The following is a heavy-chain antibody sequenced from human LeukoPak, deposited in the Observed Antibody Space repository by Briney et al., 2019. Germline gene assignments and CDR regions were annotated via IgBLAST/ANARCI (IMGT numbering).Heavy chain of an antibody. V-gene: IGHV4-59*12. Sequence: PSETLSLTCTVPGGSIDSYYWSRIRQPPGKGLERIGYIYYSRTTNYNPSLQSRLTISVHTSKNQFSLRLTSVTAADRAVYYGARGRRYYYGAGFHYWGQGTPVTVST. CDR3: ARGRRYYYGAGFHY. CDR1: GGSIDSYY. D-gene: IGHD3-10*01. J-gene: IGHJ4*02. CDR2: IYYSRTT.